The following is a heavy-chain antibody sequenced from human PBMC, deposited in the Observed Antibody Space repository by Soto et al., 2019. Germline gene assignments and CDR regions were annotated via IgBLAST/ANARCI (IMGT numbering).Heavy chain of an antibody. CDR3: ARSNGYYLIDDY. D-gene: IGHD3-22*01. CDR2: INAGNGNT. Sequence: QVQLVQSGAEEKKPGASVKVSCKASGYTFTNYAMHWVRQAPGHRLEWMGWINAGNGNTKYSQKFQGRVTITRDTPASTAYMELSSLRSEDTAVYYCARSNGYYLIDDYWGQGTLVTVSS. CDR1: GYTFTNYA. V-gene: IGHV1-3*05. J-gene: IGHJ4*02.